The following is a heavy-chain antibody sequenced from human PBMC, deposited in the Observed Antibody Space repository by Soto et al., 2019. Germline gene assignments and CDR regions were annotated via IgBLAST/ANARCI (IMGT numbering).Heavy chain of an antibody. CDR2: IYDSGSP. J-gene: IGHJ4*02. D-gene: IGHD1-26*01. CDR1: GGSISNYY. Sequence: PSETLSLTCTVSGGSISNYYWTWIRQPAGKGLEWIGYIYDSGSPYYNPSLRSRVIISADTSKNQISLKLTSATAADTAVYYCARGVGSSPPRYWGRGTLVTVSS. CDR3: ARGVGSSPPRY. V-gene: IGHV4-59*01.